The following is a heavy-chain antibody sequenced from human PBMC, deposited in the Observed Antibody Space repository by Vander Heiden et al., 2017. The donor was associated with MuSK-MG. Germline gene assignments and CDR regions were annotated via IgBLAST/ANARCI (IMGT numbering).Heavy chain of an antibody. J-gene: IGHJ4*02. D-gene: IGHD3-9*01. Sequence: EVQLVESGGGLVKPGGSLRLSCAASGFTFSSYSMNWVRQAPGKGLEWVSSISSSSSYIYYADSVKGRFTISRDNAKNSLYLQMNSLRAEDTAVYYCARVVDILTGNYFDYWGQGTLVTVSS. CDR1: GFTFSSYS. CDR2: ISSSSSYI. CDR3: ARVVDILTGNYFDY. V-gene: IGHV3-21*01.